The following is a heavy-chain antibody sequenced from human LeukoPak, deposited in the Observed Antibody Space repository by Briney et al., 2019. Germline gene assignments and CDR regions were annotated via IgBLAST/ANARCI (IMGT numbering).Heavy chain of an antibody. CDR2: ISYDGSNK. J-gene: IGHJ4*02. V-gene: IGHV3-30-3*01. Sequence: GGSLRLSCAASGFTFSSYAMHWVRQAPGKGLEWVAVISYDGSNKYYADSVKGRFTISRDNSKNTLYLQMNSLRAEDTAVYYCARDGSLAAAGTFDYWGQGTLGTVSS. CDR1: GFTFSSYA. CDR3: ARDGSLAAAGTFDY. D-gene: IGHD6-13*01.